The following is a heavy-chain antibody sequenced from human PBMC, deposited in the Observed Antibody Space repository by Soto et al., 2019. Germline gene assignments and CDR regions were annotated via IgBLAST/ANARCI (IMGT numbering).Heavy chain of an antibody. CDR3: ARTSRFDY. J-gene: IGHJ4*02. CDR2: INHSGST. D-gene: IGHD6-6*01. Sequence: QVQLQQWGAGLLKPSETLSLTCAVYGVSFSGYYGSWIRQPPGKGLEWIGQINHSGSTNYNPSLKSRVTISVDTSKNQFSLKLSSVTAADTAVYYCARTSRFDYWGQRTLVTVSS. V-gene: IGHV4-34*01. CDR1: GVSFSGYY.